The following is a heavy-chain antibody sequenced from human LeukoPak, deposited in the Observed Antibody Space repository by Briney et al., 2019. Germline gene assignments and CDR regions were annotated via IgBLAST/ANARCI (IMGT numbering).Heavy chain of an antibody. Sequence: GRSLRLSCAASGFTFSSYSMNWVRQAPGKGLEWVSSISSSSSYIYYADSVKGRFTISRDNAKNSLYLQMNSLRAEDTAVYYCARGTIGELDYWGQGTLVTVSS. CDR3: ARGTIGELDY. D-gene: IGHD3-10*01. CDR1: GFTFSSYS. V-gene: IGHV3-21*01. J-gene: IGHJ4*02. CDR2: ISSSSSYI.